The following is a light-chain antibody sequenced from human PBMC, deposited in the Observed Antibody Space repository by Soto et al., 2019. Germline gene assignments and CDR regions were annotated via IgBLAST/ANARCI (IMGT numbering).Light chain of an antibody. J-gene: IGLJ3*02. CDR1: KNDIGSSDY. Sequence: QSALTQPASVSASPGQSITISCTGGKNDIGSSDYVSWYQQHPGKAPKLIIYGVSNRPSGTSDRFSGSKSGNTASLTIPGLQADDEADYYCSSSTSSNTLVFGGGTKLTVL. CDR3: SSSTSSNTLV. V-gene: IGLV2-14*01. CDR2: GVS.